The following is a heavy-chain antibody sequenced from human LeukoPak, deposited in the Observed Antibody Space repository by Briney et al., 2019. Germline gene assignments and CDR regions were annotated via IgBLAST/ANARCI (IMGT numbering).Heavy chain of an antibody. CDR3: ARDPGDNWNYRVDAFDI. CDR2: IYYSGST. D-gene: IGHD1-7*01. Sequence: SETLSLTCTVSGGSISSSSYYWGWIRQPPGKGLEWIGSIYYSGSTNYNPSLKSRVTISVDTSKNQFSLKLSSVTAADTAVYYCARDPGDNWNYRVDAFDIWGQGTMVTVSS. V-gene: IGHV4-39*07. CDR1: GGSISSSSYY. J-gene: IGHJ3*02.